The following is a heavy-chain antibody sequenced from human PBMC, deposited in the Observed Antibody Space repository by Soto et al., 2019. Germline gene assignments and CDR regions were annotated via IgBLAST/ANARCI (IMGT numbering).Heavy chain of an antibody. J-gene: IGHJ4*02. CDR1: GFTLSTFA. V-gene: IGHV3-23*01. CDR3: AKGDWADY. CDR2: IGAHDDGYT. Sequence: LRLSCAASGFTLSTFAMTWGRQGPGKGLEWVSYIGAHDDGYTHYADSVKGRFTVSRDNSKNTFHLQMNSLRADDTAIYYCAKGDWADYWGPGALVTVSS. D-gene: IGHD3-9*01.